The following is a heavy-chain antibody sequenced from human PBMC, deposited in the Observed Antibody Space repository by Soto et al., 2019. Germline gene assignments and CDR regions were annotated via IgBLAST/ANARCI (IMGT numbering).Heavy chain of an antibody. J-gene: IGHJ4*02. Sequence: SSETLSLTCTVSGGSISSSSYYWGWIRQPPGKGLEWIGSIYYSGSTYYNPSLKSRVTISVDTSKNQFSLKLSSVTAADTAVYYCARGIVGDSSGYYSPMVDYWGQGTLVTVSS. CDR2: IYYSGST. CDR1: GGSISSSSYY. D-gene: IGHD3-22*01. CDR3: ARGIVGDSSGYYSPMVDY. V-gene: IGHV4-39*01.